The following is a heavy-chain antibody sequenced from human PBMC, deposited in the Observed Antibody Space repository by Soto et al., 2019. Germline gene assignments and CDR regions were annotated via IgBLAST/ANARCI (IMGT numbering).Heavy chain of an antibody. V-gene: IGHV1-69*01. CDR1: GGTFSSYA. CDR2: ITPTCGTT. D-gene: IGHD3-10*01. CDR3: ERDRQDAYLSDAFPI. Sequence: QVQLVQSGAEVKKPGSSVNVSCKASGGTFSSYAISWVRQAPGQGLEWMGGITPTCGTTNYAQKFRGRVTITADQSTSTGNVEVSSLRSTVTAVYYCERDRQDAYLSDAFPIWGQGTMVTVSS. J-gene: IGHJ3*02.